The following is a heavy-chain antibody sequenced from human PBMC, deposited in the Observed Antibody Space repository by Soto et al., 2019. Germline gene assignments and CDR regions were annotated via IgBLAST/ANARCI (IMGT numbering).Heavy chain of an antibody. D-gene: IGHD3-9*01. V-gene: IGHV1-18*04. Sequence: ASVKFSCKASGYTFTSYGISWVRQAPGQGLEWMGWISAYNGNTNYAQKLQGRVTMTTDTSTSTAYMELRSLRSDDTAVYYCARDNRRKYYDILTGPDAFDIWGQGTMVTVSS. CDR2: ISAYNGNT. CDR3: ARDNRRKYYDILTGPDAFDI. J-gene: IGHJ3*02. CDR1: GYTFTSYG.